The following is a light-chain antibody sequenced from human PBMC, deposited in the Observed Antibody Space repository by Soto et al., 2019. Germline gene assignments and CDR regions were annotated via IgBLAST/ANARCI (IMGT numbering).Light chain of an antibody. CDR3: QSYDSSLSFYV. Sequence: VLTQPPSVSGAPGQRVTISCTGSSSNIGAGYDVHWYQQLPGTAPKLLIYGNSNRPSGVPDRFSGSKSGTSASLAITGLQAEDEADYYCQSYDSSLSFYVFGTGTKLTVL. J-gene: IGLJ1*01. CDR1: SSNIGAGYD. CDR2: GNS. V-gene: IGLV1-40*01.